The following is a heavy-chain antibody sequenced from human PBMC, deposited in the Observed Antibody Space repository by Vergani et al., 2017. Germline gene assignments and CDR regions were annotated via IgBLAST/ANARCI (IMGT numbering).Heavy chain of an antibody. CDR1: GGSISSCSYY. J-gene: IGHJ4*02. V-gene: IGHV4-61*02. Sequence: QVQLQESGPGLVKPSQTLSLTCTVSGGSISSCSYYWSWIRQPAGKGLEWIGRIYTSGSTNYNPSLKSRVTISVDTSKNQFSLKLSSVTAADTAVYYCARETVPLGNFDYWGQGTLVTVSS. CDR3: ARETVPLGNFDY. CDR2: IYTSGST. D-gene: IGHD1-1*01.